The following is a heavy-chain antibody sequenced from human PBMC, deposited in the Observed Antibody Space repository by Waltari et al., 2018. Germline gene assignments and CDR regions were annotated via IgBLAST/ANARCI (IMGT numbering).Heavy chain of an antibody. J-gene: IGHJ5*02. D-gene: IGHD1-26*01. CDR1: GYTLPQLS. CDR3: ATGSGSYSP. Sequence: QVQLVQSGAEVQQPGASVKVSCEVSGYTLPQLSMPWVRQAPGKVLEWMGGFDPEDGETIYAQKFQGRVTMTEDTSTDTAYMELSSLRSEDTAVYYCATGSGSYSPWGQGTLVTVSS. CDR2: FDPEDGET. V-gene: IGHV1-24*01.